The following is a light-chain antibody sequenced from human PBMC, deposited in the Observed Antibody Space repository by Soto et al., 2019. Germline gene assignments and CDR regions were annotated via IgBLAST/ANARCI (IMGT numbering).Light chain of an antibody. CDR3: MQSTYLPLT. CDR1: QSLLHTDGKDH. J-gene: IGKJ4*01. Sequence: VLSQTPLSLSVTPGQPASISCRSNQSLLHTDGKDHLYWFLQKPGQPPQLLIYEVSNRFYGVTERFSGSGSGTDFTLKISRLEAEDVGVYYCMQSTYLPLTFGGGTKVDIK. V-gene: IGKV2D-29*01. CDR2: EVS.